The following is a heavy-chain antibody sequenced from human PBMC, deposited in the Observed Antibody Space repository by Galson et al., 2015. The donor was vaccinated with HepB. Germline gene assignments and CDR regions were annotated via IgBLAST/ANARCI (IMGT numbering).Heavy chain of an antibody. Sequence: SLRLSCAASGFTFSYYAMSWVRQAPGKGLEWISAITPSGDNTYSADSMKGRFTIPRDNSQNTLFLQMNGLRADDTAIYFCAKVFPEKTDGWYRQALYYFDSWGQGTRVTVSS. CDR2: ITPSGDNT. V-gene: IGHV3-23*01. CDR3: AKVFPEKTDGWYRQALYYFDS. D-gene: IGHD6-19*01. J-gene: IGHJ4*02. CDR1: GFTFSYYA.